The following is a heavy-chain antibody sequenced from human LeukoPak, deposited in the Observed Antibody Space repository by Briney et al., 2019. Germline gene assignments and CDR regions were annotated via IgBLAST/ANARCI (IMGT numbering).Heavy chain of an antibody. CDR1: GGSISSYY. V-gene: IGHV4-59*01. D-gene: IGHD3-10*01. Sequence: SETPSLTCTVSGGSISSYYWTWIRQPPGKGLEWIGYIYYSGSTNYNPSLKSRVTISVHTSKNQFSLKPSSVTAADTAVYPCARGKVRAVRFDYWGQGTLVTVSS. CDR3: ARGKVRAVRFDY. CDR2: IYYSGST. J-gene: IGHJ4*02.